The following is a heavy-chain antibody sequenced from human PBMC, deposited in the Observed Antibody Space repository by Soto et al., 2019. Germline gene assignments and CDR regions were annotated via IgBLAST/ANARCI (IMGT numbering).Heavy chain of an antibody. J-gene: IGHJ6*02. D-gene: IGHD3-22*01. Sequence: GGSLRLSCAASGFTFSSYAMHWVRQAPGKGLEWVAVISYDGSNKYYAASVKGRFTISRANSKNTRYLQMDSMRAEDTAVYYCARVLGRYYDDSSGYFYGMDVWGQGSTVTVSS. CDR1: GFTFSSYA. CDR2: ISYDGSNK. CDR3: ARVLGRYYDDSSGYFYGMDV. V-gene: IGHV3-30-3*01.